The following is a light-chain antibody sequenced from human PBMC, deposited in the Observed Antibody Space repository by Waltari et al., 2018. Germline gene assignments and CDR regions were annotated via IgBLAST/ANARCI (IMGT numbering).Light chain of an antibody. V-gene: IGLV2-14*03. CDR3: SSYTSSDSFVV. J-gene: IGLJ2*01. CDR2: DVT. Sequence: QSGLSRRGEGTGSRGQASNIPCTGTSREIGDYNFGSWYQHHPGESPKLVIYDVTNRPSGISYRFSGSKSGNTASLTISGLQAEDESNYVCSSYTSSDSFVVFGGGTKLTVL. CDR1: SREIGDYNF.